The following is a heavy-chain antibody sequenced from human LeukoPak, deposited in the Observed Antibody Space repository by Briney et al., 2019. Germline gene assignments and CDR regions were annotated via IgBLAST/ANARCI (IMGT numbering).Heavy chain of an antibody. V-gene: IGHV1-2*02. D-gene: IGHD3-22*01. Sequence: ASVKVSCKASGYTFTGYYMHWVRQAPGQGLEWMGWIIPNSGGTNYAQKFQGRVTMTRDTSISTAYMELSRLRSDDTTVYYCARGFQRGVVYYDSSGLLSPFDYWGQGTLVTVSS. CDR3: ARGFQRGVVYYDSSGLLSPFDY. J-gene: IGHJ4*02. CDR1: GYTFTGYY. CDR2: IIPNSGGT.